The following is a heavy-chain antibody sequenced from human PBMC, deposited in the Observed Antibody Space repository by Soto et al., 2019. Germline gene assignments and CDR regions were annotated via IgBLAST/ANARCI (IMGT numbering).Heavy chain of an antibody. J-gene: IGHJ4*02. CDR2: IWYDGSNK. Sequence: GGSLRLSCAASGFTFSSYGMHWVRQAPGKGLEWVAVIWYDGSNKYYADSVKGRFTISRDNSKNTLYLQMNSLRAEDTAAYYCAREKASYYDILTGPDYWGQGTLVTVSS. V-gene: IGHV3-33*01. CDR3: AREKASYYDILTGPDY. D-gene: IGHD3-9*01. CDR1: GFTFSSYG.